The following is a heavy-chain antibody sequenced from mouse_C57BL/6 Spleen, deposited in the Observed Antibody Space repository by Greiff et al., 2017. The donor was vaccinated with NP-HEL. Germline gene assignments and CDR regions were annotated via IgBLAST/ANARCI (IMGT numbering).Heavy chain of an antibody. J-gene: IGHJ4*01. Sequence: VQLQQPGAELVKPGASVKLSCKASGYTFTSYWMQWVKQRPGQGLEWIGEIDPSDSYTNYNQKFKGKATLTVDTSSSTAYMQLSSLTSEDSAVYYCACIYYDRDYAMDYWGQGTSVTVSS. V-gene: IGHV1-50*01. CDR2: IDPSDSYT. D-gene: IGHD2-4*01. CDR1: GYTFTSYW. CDR3: ACIYYDRDYAMDY.